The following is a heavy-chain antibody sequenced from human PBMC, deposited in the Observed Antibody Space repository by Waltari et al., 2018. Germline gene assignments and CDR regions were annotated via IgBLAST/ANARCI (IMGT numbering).Heavy chain of an antibody. J-gene: IGHJ3*02. CDR2: IRYDGSNK. V-gene: IGHV3-30*02. Sequence: QVQLVESGGGVVQPGGSLRPSCAASGLTFSSYGMHWVRQAPRKGREWVAFIRYDGSNKYYADSVKGRFTISRDNSKNTLYLQMNSLRAEDTAVYYCAKGQELRYFDWLSSDAFDIWGQGTMVTVSS. D-gene: IGHD3-9*01. CDR3: AKGQELRYFDWLSSDAFDI. CDR1: GLTFSSYG.